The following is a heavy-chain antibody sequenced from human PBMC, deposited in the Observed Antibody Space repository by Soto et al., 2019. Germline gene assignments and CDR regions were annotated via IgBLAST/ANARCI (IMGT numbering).Heavy chain of an antibody. CDR3: ARDNGGTYFDL. D-gene: IGHD1-1*01. J-gene: IGHJ4*02. Sequence: QVQLQESGPGLVKPSQTLSLTCTVSGGSISSDGFYWGWIRQYPGKGLEWIGYTSYSGNTFYNPSLKRRLAMTVDTSKNQFFLNLYPVTAADTAVYYCARDNGGTYFDLWGQGTLVTVSS. CDR1: GGSISSDGFY. CDR2: TSYSGNT. V-gene: IGHV4-31*03.